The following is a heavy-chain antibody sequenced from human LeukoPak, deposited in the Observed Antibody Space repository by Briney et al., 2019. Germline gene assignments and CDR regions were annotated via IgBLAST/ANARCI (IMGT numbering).Heavy chain of an antibody. J-gene: IGHJ4*01. CDR1: GFTFSIYA. CDR2: ISGSGGST. Sequence: GGSLRLSCAASGFTFSIYAMSWVRQAPGKGLEWVSAISGSGGSTYYADSVKGRFTISRDNSKNTLHLQMNSLRAEDTAVYYCAKQVADIVVVPAAPFDYWGQGTLVTVSS. V-gene: IGHV3-23*01. CDR3: AKQVADIVVVPAAPFDY. D-gene: IGHD2-2*01.